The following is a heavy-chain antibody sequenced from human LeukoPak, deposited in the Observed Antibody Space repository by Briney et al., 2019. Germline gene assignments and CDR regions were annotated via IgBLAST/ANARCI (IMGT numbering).Heavy chain of an antibody. CDR3: ARGGRRRDFDY. D-gene: IGHD1-14*01. J-gene: IGHJ4*02. CDR1: GGSISSYY. CDR2: VYTSGST. Sequence: SETLSLTCTVSGGSISSYYWSWIRQPAGKGLEWIGRVYTSGSTNYNPSLKSRVTMSVDTSKNQFSLKQSSVTAADTAVYYCARGGRRRDFDYWGQGTLVTVSS. V-gene: IGHV4-4*07.